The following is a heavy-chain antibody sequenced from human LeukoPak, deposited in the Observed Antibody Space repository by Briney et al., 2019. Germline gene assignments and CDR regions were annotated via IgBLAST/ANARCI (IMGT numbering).Heavy chain of an antibody. Sequence: GRSLRLSCAASGFTFSSYAMHWVRQAPGKGLEWVAVISYDGSNKYYADSVKGRFTISRDNSKNTPYLQMNSLRAEDTAVYYCAREAHYWGQGTLVTVSS. V-gene: IGHV3-30-3*01. J-gene: IGHJ4*02. CDR3: AREAHY. CDR1: GFTFSSYA. CDR2: ISYDGSNK.